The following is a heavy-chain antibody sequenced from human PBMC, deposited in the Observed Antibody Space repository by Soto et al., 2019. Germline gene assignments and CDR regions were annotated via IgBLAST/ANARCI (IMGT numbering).Heavy chain of an antibody. CDR3: ARDQGDIVVVVAATSGMDV. CDR2: VNEDGGEK. Sequence: EVQLVESGGGLVQPGGSLRLSCAASGFTFSSYYMSWVRQAQGKGLEWVANVNEDGGEKYYVDSVKGRFTVSRDNAENSLYLQMNSLRAEDTAVYYCARDQGDIVVVVAATSGMDVWGQGTTVTVSS. CDR1: GFTFSSYY. J-gene: IGHJ6*02. V-gene: IGHV3-7*01. D-gene: IGHD2-15*01.